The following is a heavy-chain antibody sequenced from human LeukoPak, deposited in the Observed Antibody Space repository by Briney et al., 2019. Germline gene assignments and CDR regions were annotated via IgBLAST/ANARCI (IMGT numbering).Heavy chain of an antibody. J-gene: IGHJ4*02. D-gene: IGHD3-22*01. V-gene: IGHV4-30-2*01. CDR2: IYHSGST. CDR3: ARAGYYYDSSGYYFSGTFDY. Sequence: PSETLSLTCAVSGGSISSGGYSWSWIRQPPGKGLEWIGYIYHSGSTYYNPSLKSRVTISVDRSKNQFSLKLSSVTAADTAVYYCARAGYYYDSSGYYFSGTFDYWGQGTLVTVSS. CDR1: GGSISSGGYS.